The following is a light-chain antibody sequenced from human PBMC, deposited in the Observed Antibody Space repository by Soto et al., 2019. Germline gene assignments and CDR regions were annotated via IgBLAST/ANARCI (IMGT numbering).Light chain of an antibody. CDR3: AAWDDRLSGYV. CDR2: SNS. J-gene: IGLJ1*01. V-gene: IGLV1-44*01. Sequence: QSVLTQPPSASGTPGQRVTISCSGSNSNIRSNTVNWYQQLPGTAPKLLIYSNSQRPSGVPDRFSGSKSGTSASLAISGLQSEDEADYYCAAWDDRLSGYVFGTGTKVTVL. CDR1: NSNIRSNT.